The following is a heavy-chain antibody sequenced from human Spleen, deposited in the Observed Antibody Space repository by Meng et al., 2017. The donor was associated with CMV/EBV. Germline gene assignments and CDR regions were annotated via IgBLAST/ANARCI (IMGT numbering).Heavy chain of an antibody. D-gene: IGHD5-24*01. CDR3: ASGSGYNSGGRFFDS. CDR1: GGAFSGDY. CDR2: SNHGGST. J-gene: IGHJ4*02. Sequence: QVHLLQWSARRLAPSEPLPLPSAAYGGAFSGDYWTWIRQPPGTGLEWIGESNHGGSTNYNPSLNSRVTISVDTSKKQFSLKLSSVTVADTALYYWASGSGYNSGGRFFDSWGQGTLVTVSS. V-gene: IGHV4-34*01.